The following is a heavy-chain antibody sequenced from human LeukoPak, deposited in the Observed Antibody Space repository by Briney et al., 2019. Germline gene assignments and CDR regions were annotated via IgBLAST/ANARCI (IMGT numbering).Heavy chain of an antibody. CDR1: GFTFSSYA. D-gene: IGHD1-26*01. V-gene: IGHV3-7*01. J-gene: IGHJ6*02. Sequence: GGSLRLSCAASGFTFSSYAMSWVRQAPGKGLERVANIKQDGSEKYYVDSVKGRFTISRDNAKNSLYLQMNSLRAEDTAVYYCAREELLGAYYYYGMDVWGQGTTVTVSS. CDR3: AREELLGAYYYYGMDV. CDR2: IKQDGSEK.